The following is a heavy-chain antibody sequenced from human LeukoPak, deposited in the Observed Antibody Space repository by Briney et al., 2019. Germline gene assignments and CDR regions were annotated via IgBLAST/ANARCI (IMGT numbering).Heavy chain of an antibody. CDR3: ARCIAAAGPGSWWFDP. D-gene: IGHD6-13*01. Sequence: SQTLSLTCTVSGGSISSGDYYWSWIRQPPGKGLEWLGYIYYSGSTNYNPSLKSRVTISVDTSKNQFSLKLSSVTAADTAVYYCARCIAAAGPGSWWFDPWGQGTLVTVSS. J-gene: IGHJ5*02. V-gene: IGHV4-61*08. CDR2: IYYSGST. CDR1: GGSISSGDYY.